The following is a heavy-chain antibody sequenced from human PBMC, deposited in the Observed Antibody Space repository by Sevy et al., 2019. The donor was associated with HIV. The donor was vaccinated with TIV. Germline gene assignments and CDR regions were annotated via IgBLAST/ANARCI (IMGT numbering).Heavy chain of an antibody. D-gene: IGHD3-22*01. CDR3: ATRYYDSSGLLG. J-gene: IGHJ4*02. CDR2: FDPEDGET. CDR1: GYTLTELS. V-gene: IGHV1-24*01. Sequence: ASVKVSCKVSGYTLTELSMHWVRQAPGKGLAWMGGFDPEDGETIYAQKFQGRVTMTEDTSTDTAYLELSSLRSEDTAVYYCATRYYDSSGLLGWGQGTLVTVSS.